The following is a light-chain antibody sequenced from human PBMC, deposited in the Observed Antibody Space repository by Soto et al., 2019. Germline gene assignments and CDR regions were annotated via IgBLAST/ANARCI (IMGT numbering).Light chain of an antibody. CDR1: SSDVGGYNY. V-gene: IGLV2-14*01. CDR2: DVS. Sequence: QSVLTQPASVSGSPGQSITISCTGTSSDVGGYNYVSWYQQHPGKAPKLMIYDVSNRPSGVSNRFSGSKSGNTASLTISGLQDEDEDDYYCSSYTSSYTLVFGGGTKVTVL. CDR3: SSYTSSYTLV. J-gene: IGLJ2*01.